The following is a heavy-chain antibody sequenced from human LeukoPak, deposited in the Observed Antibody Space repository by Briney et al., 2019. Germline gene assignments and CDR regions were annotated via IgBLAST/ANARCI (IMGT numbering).Heavy chain of an antibody. CDR3: ARISLGAIWGYYYGMDV. V-gene: IGHV1-46*01. D-gene: IGHD1-26*01. CDR2: INPSGGST. Sequence: ASVTVSCKASGYTFTSYYMHWVRQAPGQGLEWMGIINPSGGSTSYAQKFQGRVTMTRDTSTSTVYMELSSLRSEDTAVFYCARISLGAIWGYYYGMDVWGQGTTVTVSS. CDR1: GYTFTSYY. J-gene: IGHJ6*02.